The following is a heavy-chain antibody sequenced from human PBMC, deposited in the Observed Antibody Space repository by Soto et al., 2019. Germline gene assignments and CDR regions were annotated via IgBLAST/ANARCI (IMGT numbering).Heavy chain of an antibody. CDR3: ARDHNYDFWSGYNSHWFDP. CDR2: INDSGSN. Sequence: SETLSLTCAVYGGSFSGYYWSWIRQPPGNGLEWTGEINDSGSNNYNPSLKSRVNISVDSSKNQFFLKLSSVTAADTAVYYCARDHNYDFWSGYNSHWFDPWGQGTLVTVSS. CDR1: GGSFSGYY. J-gene: IGHJ5*02. D-gene: IGHD3-3*01. V-gene: IGHV4-34*01.